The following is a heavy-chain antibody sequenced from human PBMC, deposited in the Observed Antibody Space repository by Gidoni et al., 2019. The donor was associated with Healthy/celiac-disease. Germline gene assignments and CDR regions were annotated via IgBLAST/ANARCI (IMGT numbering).Heavy chain of an antibody. V-gene: IGHV1-69*08. J-gene: IGHJ6*02. CDR2: IIPILGIA. CDR3: ARDQRGYYDSSGFGPSYYYYGMDV. D-gene: IGHD3-22*01. Sequence: QVQLVQSGAEVKKPGSSVKVSCKASGGTFSSYTISWVRQAPGQGLEWMGRIIPILGIANYAKKFQGRATITADKSTSTAYMELSSLRSEDTAVYYCARDQRGYYDSSGFGPSYYYYGMDVWGQGTTVTVSS. CDR1: GGTFSSYT.